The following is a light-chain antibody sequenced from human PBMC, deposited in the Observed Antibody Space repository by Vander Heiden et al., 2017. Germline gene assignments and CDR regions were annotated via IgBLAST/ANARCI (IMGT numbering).Light chain of an antibody. CDR3: SSYTSSSTRVV. Sequence: QSALTQPASVSGSPAQSITISCTGTSSDVGGYNYVSWYQQHPGKAPKLMIYEVSNRPSGVSNRFSGAKSGNTASLTIAGLQAEDEADYYCSSYTSSSTRVVFGGGTKLTVL. CDR1: SSDVGGYNY. V-gene: IGLV2-14*01. J-gene: IGLJ2*01. CDR2: EVS.